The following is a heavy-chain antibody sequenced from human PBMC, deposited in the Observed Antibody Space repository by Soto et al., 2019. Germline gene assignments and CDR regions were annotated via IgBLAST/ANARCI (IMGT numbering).Heavy chain of an antibody. D-gene: IGHD3-22*01. J-gene: IGHJ2*01. V-gene: IGHV1-8*01. CDR2: MNPNSGNT. Sequence: QVQLVQSGAEVKKPGASVKVSCKASGYTFTSYDINWVRQATGQGLEWMGWMNPNSGNTGYAQKFQGRVTMTRNTAKSSADMALRSLRSEDTAVYYGARGRPSMIVVVPEDGYFDLWGRGTLVTVSS. CDR1: GYTFTSYD. CDR3: ARGRPSMIVVVPEDGYFDL.